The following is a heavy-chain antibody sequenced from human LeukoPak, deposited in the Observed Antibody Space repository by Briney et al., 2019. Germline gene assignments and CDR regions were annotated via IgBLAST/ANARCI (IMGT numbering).Heavy chain of an antibody. D-gene: IGHD6-19*01. CDR3: ARTIAVAGPYYFDY. CDR1: GFTFSSSG. Sequence: GGPLRLSCAASGFTFSSSGMHWVRQAPGKGLEWVAVIWYDGSNKYYAESVEGRFTISRDNSKNTLFLQMNSLRADDTAVYYCARTIAVAGPYYFDYWGQGTLVTVSS. CDR2: IWYDGSNK. V-gene: IGHV3-33*01. J-gene: IGHJ4*02.